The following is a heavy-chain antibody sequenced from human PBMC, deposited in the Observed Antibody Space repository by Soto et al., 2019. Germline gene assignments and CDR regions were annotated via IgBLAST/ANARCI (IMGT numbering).Heavy chain of an antibody. D-gene: IGHD3-22*01. V-gene: IGHV3-9*01. CDR3: AKDRLSGYPYYYGMDV. J-gene: IGHJ6*02. CDR2: ISWNSGSI. CDR1: GFTFDDYA. Sequence: EVQLVESGGGLVQPGRSLRLSCAASGFTFDDYAMHWVRQAPGKGLEWVSGISWNSGSIGYADSVKGRFTISRDNAKNSLYLQMNSLRAEDTALYYCAKDRLSGYPYYYGMDVWGQGTTVTVSS.